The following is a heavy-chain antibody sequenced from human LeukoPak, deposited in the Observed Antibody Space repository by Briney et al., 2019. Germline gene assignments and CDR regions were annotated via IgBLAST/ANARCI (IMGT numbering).Heavy chain of an antibody. CDR1: GFTFSSYE. CDR2: ISSSGSTI. V-gene: IGHV3-48*03. CDR3: AREDYGDYAGSFDY. D-gene: IGHD4-17*01. Sequence: GGSLRLSRAASGFTFSSYEMNWVRQAPGKGLGGVSYISSSGSTIYYADSVKGRFTISRDNAKNSLYLQMNSLRAEDTAVYYCAREDYGDYAGSFDYWGQGTLVTVSS. J-gene: IGHJ4*02.